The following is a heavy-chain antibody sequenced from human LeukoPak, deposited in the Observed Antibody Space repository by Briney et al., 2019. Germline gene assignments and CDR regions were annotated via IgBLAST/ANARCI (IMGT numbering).Heavy chain of an antibody. D-gene: IGHD4-17*01. CDR2: IYYSGST. J-gene: IGHJ5*02. CDR3: ARRRHVATVTTPSRFDP. CDR1: GGSISSSSYY. V-gene: IGHV4-39*01. Sequence: SETLSLTCTVSGGSISSSSYYWGWIRQPPGKGLEWIGSIYYSGSTYYNPSLKSRVTISVDTSKNQFSLKLRSVTAADTAVYYCARRRHVATVTTPSRFDPWGQGTLVTVSS.